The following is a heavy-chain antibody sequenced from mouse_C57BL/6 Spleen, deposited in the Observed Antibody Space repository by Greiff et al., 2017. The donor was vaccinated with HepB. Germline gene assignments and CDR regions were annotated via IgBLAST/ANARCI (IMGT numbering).Heavy chain of an antibody. J-gene: IGHJ3*01. V-gene: IGHV1-80*01. D-gene: IGHD2-2*01. CDR2: IYPGDGDT. CDR3: ARRSYGYDAAFAY. Sequence: QVQLKQSGAELVKPGASVKISCKASGYAFSSYWMNWVKQRPGKGLEWIGQIYPGDGDTNYNGKFKGKATLTADKSSSTAYMQLSSLTSEDSAVYFCARRSYGYDAAFAYWGQGTLVTVSA. CDR1: GYAFSSYW.